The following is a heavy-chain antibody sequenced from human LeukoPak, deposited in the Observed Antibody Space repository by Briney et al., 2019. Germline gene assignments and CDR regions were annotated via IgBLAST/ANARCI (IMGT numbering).Heavy chain of an antibody. CDR2: ISGSGDNT. J-gene: IGHJ3*02. CDR3: AKGTNFYGSGIYYNDVFDI. Sequence: GGSLRLSCAASGFTSSSYAMSWVRQAPGKGLEWVSGISGSGDNTYYADSVKGRFTISRDNSKNTLHLQMNSLRAEDTAVYYCAKGTNFYGSGIYYNDVFDIWGQGTMVTVSS. V-gene: IGHV3-23*01. CDR1: GFTSSSYA. D-gene: IGHD3-10*01.